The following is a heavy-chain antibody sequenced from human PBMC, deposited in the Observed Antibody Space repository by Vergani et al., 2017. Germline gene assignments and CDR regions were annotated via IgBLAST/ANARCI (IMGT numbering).Heavy chain of an antibody. V-gene: IGHV3-48*01. CDR2: ISSSSSTI. D-gene: IGHD1-26*01. J-gene: IGHJ3*02. CDR1: GFTFSSYS. Sequence: EVQLLESGGGLVQPGGSLRLSCAASGFTFSSYSMNWVRQAPGKGLEWVSYISSSSSTIYYADSVKGRFTISRDNAKNSLYLQMNSLRAEDTAVYYCARDGIVGATTYDAFDIWGQGTMVTVSS. CDR3: ARDGIVGATTYDAFDI.